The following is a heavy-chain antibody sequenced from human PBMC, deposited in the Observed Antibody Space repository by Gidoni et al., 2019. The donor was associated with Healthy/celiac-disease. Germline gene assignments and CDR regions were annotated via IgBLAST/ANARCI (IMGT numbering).Heavy chain of an antibody. V-gene: IGHV3-23*04. J-gene: IGHJ6*02. CDR3: AKGIYCSGGSCYRNYYYGMDV. CDR2: ISGSGGST. CDR1: GFTFRSSA. D-gene: IGHD2-15*01. Sequence: EVQLVESGGGLVQPGGSLRLSCAASGFTFRSSAMRWVRQAPGKGREWVAAISGSGGSTYYEDSVKGRCTISRDNSKNTLYLQMNSLRAEDTAVYYCAKGIYCSGGSCYRNYYYGMDVWGQGTTVTVSS.